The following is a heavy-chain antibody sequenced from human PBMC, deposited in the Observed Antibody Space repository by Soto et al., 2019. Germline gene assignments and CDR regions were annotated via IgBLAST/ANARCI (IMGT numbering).Heavy chain of an antibody. CDR1: GFTFSSYG. J-gene: IGHJ4*02. V-gene: IGHV3-48*02. CDR2: ISSSSSTI. D-gene: IGHD6-19*01. Sequence: PCGSLTLSFTASGFTFSSYGMNWVRQAPGKGLEWVSSISSSSSTIYYADSVRGRFTISRDNAKNSLYLQMNSLRDEDTAVYYCAREISVAGGHFDYWGQGTLVTVS. CDR3: AREISVAGGHFDY.